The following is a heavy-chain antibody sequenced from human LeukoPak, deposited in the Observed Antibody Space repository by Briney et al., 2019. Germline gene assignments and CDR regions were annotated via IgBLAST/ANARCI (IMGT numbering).Heavy chain of an antibody. J-gene: IGHJ4*02. D-gene: IGHD5-18*01. CDR1: GYTFTSYD. Sequence: ASVKVSCKASGYTFTSYDINWVRQATGQGLEWMGWMNPNSGNTGYAQKLQGRVTMTRNTSISTAYMELSSLRSEDTAVYYCIPMVTPPTYDYWGQGTLVTVSS. CDR2: MNPNSGNT. CDR3: IPMVTPPTYDY. V-gene: IGHV1-8*01.